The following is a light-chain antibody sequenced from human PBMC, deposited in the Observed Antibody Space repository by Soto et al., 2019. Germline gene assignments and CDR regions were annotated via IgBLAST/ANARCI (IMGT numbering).Light chain of an antibody. CDR2: DAS. Sequence: EIVLTQSPATLSLSPGERATLSCGASQSVDRNYLAWYQQKPGLAPRLLMYDASSRASDIPDRFRGSGSGTHFTLTISRLEPEDFAVYYCHQYSTSPRTFGQGTNVEIK. CDR1: QSVDRNY. CDR3: HQYSTSPRT. J-gene: IGKJ1*01. V-gene: IGKV3D-20*01.